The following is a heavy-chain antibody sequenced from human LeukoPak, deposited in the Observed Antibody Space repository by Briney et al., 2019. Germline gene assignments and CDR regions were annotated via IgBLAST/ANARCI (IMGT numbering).Heavy chain of an antibody. CDR2: ISGSGGTT. CDR1: GFTFSSYA. CDR3: ARVRSAAAVDY. J-gene: IGHJ4*02. V-gene: IGHV3-23*01. Sequence: GGSLRLSCAASGFTFSSYAMNWVRQAPGKGLEWVSTISGSGGTTYYADSVKGRFTISRDNSKNTLYLQMNSLRAEDTAVYYCARVRSAAAVDYWGQGTLVTVSS.